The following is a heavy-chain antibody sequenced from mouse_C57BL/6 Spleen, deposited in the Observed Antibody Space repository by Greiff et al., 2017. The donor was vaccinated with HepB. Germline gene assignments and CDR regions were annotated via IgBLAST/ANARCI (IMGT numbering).Heavy chain of an antibody. CDR1: GYTFTSYW. CDR2: IDPSDSYT. D-gene: IGHD1-1*01. J-gene: IGHJ2*01. Sequence: VQLQQPGAELVMPGASVKLSCKASGYTFTSYWMRWVKQRPGQGLEWIGEIDPSDSYTNYNQKFKGKSTLTVDKSSSTAYMQLSSLTSEDSAVYYCARGGTTVVAGDYFDYWGQGTTLTVSS. V-gene: IGHV1-69*01. CDR3: ARGGTTVVAGDYFDY.